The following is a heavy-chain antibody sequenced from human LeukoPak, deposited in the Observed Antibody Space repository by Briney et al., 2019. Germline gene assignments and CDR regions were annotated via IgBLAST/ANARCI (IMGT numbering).Heavy chain of an antibody. V-gene: IGHV3-23*01. D-gene: IGHD3-10*01. J-gene: IGHJ4*02. CDR3: ARDNYYGSGSYTAY. Sequence: GGSLRLSCVASGFTFSSFAVSWVRQAPGKGLEWVSSISGSGGSTYYADSVKGRFPISRDNSKNTLYLQMNDLGADDTAVYYCARDNYYGSGSYTAYWGQGTLVTVSS. CDR2: ISGSGGST. CDR1: GFTFSSFA.